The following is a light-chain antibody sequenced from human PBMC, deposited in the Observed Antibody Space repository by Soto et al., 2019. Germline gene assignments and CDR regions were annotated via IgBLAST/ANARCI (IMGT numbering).Light chain of an antibody. CDR1: QRFSSSF. Sequence: ELLMPQSPGPLSFSTGEIATLSCRASQRFSSSFLAWYQQKAGQAPRLLIYGASRMATGIPYRFSGSGSGTDFTLTISRLEPEDFAVYYCQQYVSSPWAFGQGTKVDIK. J-gene: IGKJ1*01. CDR2: GAS. CDR3: QQYVSSPWA. V-gene: IGKV3-20*01.